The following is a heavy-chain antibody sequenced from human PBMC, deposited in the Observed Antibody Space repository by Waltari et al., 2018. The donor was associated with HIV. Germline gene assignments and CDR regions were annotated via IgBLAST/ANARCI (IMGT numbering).Heavy chain of an antibody. Sequence: EVQLVESGGDLVQPGRSLRLSCVGSGFPFDDFAMHWVRQSPGKGLEWVSAISWNGDNLGYADSVRGRFTISRDNAKNSLYLQINSLRAEDTAFYYCAKDHGLQWEVLYYFDYWGQGTLVTVSS. CDR2: ISWNGDNL. V-gene: IGHV3-9*01. J-gene: IGHJ4*02. CDR1: GFPFDDFA. CDR3: AKDHGLQWEVLYYFDY. D-gene: IGHD4-4*01.